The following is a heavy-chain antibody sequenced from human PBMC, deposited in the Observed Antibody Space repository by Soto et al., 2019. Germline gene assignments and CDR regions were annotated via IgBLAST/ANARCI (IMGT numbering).Heavy chain of an antibody. J-gene: IGHJ4*02. CDR3: ARAFSFDWYTYYFDY. V-gene: IGHV4-4*08. CDR2: MSSSRRT. D-gene: IGHD3-9*01. Sequence: SETLSHTSRVSGALRRGYQWGGIRQSPGKGLAWLAFMSSSRRTNSRPSLQSRVPMSLDTSKYQFSLKPNSVTAADSAMYYCARAFSFDWYTYYFDYWGQGPLVTVS. CDR1: GALRRGYQ.